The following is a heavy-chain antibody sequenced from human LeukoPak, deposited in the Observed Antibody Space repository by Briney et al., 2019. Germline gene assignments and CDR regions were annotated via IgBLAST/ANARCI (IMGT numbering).Heavy chain of an antibody. CDR2: IGGSGGST. CDR1: GFTFSNYA. Sequence: PGGSLRLSCAASGFTFSNYAMSWVRQAPGKGLEWVSSIGGSGGSTYYADSVKGRFTISRDNSKNTLYLQMNSLRAEDTAVYYCAKAPPIALYYFDYWGQGTLVTVSS. J-gene: IGHJ4*02. V-gene: IGHV3-23*01. CDR3: AKAPPIALYYFDY. D-gene: IGHD6-13*01.